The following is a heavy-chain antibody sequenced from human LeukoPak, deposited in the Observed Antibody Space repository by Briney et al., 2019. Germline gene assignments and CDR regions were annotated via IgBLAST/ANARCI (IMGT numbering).Heavy chain of an antibody. CDR1: GGSISSSSYY. Sequence: SETLSLTCTVSGGSISSSSYYWGWIRQPPGKGLEWIGSIYYSGSTYYNPSLKSRVTISVDTSKNQFSLKLSSVTAVDTAAYYCARLHIVVVPAALCYFDYWGQGTLVTVSS. CDR2: IYYSGST. CDR3: ARLHIVVVPAALCYFDY. D-gene: IGHD2-2*01. V-gene: IGHV4-39*01. J-gene: IGHJ4*02.